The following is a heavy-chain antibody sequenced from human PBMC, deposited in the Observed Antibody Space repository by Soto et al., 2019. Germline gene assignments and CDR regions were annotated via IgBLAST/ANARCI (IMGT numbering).Heavy chain of an antibody. CDR1: GFTFSSYG. J-gene: IGHJ6*02. CDR2: ISYDGSNK. CDR3: AKESEMTTVTIYGMDV. Sequence: QVQLVESGGGVVQPGRSLRLSCAASGFTFSSYGMHWVRQAPGKGLEWVAVISYDGSNKYYADSVKGRFTISRDNSKNTLYLQMNSLRAEDTAVYYCAKESEMTTVTIYGMDVWDQGTTVTVSS. V-gene: IGHV3-30*18. D-gene: IGHD4-17*01.